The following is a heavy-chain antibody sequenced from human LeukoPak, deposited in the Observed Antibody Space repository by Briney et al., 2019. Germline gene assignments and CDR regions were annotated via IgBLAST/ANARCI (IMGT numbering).Heavy chain of an antibody. Sequence: SETLSLTCAVSDGSFSSHYWTWIRQPPGKGLEWIGYISYIGSTNYNPSLKSRVTISIDTSKNQFSLKLSSVTAADTAVYYCARDLVTVTKGFDIWGQGTMVSVSS. CDR2: ISYIGST. V-gene: IGHV4-59*11. CDR3: ARDLVTVTKGFDI. J-gene: IGHJ3*02. D-gene: IGHD4-17*01. CDR1: DGSFSSHY.